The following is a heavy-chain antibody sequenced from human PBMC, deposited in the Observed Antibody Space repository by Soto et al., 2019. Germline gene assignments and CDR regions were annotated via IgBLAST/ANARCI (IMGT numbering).Heavy chain of an antibody. CDR3: ARGIKNYYGTDV. J-gene: IGHJ6*02. Sequence: GSLRLSCAASGFTFTEYWMHWVRQVPGKGLVWVSRINADGTRTNYADSVKGRFTISRDNAKNTVYLQMNSLRAEDTAVFYCARGIKNYYGTDVWGQGTTVTVSS. CDR1: GFTFTEYW. CDR2: INADGTRT. V-gene: IGHV3-74*01. D-gene: IGHD3-16*01.